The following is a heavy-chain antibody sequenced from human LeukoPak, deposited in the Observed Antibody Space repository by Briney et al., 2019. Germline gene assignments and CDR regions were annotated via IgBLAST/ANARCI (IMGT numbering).Heavy chain of an antibody. J-gene: IGHJ4*01. D-gene: IGHD3-16*02. Sequence: SETLSLTCAVYGGSFSGYYWSWIRQPPGKGLEWIGEINHSGSTNYNPSLKSRVTISVDTSKNQFSLKLSSVTAADTAVYYCARSRWDYVWGSYRSPFDYWGQEPWSPSPQ. CDR1: GGSFSGYY. CDR3: ARSRWDYVWGSYRSPFDY. CDR2: INHSGST. V-gene: IGHV4-34*01.